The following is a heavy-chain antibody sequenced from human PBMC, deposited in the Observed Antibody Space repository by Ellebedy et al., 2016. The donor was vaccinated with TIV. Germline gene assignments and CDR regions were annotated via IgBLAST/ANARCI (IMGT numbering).Heavy chain of an antibody. CDR2: ITGSGDRT. J-gene: IGHJ4*02. Sequence: GESLKISCATSGFTFDNFAMRWFRQAPGKGLEWVSAITGSGDRTFYADSVKGRFTVSRDTSKNTLYLQMDSLRADDTAAYYCAKAPSAAMGPIDYWGQGTLLAVSS. CDR3: AKAPSAAMGPIDY. V-gene: IGHV3-23*01. D-gene: IGHD5-18*01. CDR1: GFTFDNFA.